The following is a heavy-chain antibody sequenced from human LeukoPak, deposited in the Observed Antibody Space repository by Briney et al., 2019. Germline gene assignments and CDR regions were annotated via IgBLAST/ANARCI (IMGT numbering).Heavy chain of an antibody. CDR1: AYSISSGYY. D-gene: IGHD3-10*01. J-gene: IGHJ4*02. V-gene: IGHV4-38-2*01. CDR2: IYHSGST. CDR3: ARASGSGPYYPLDY. Sequence: SETLSLTCAVSAYSISSGYYWGWIRQPPGKGLEWIGSIYHSGSTYYNPSLNSRVTISLDTSKSQFSLKLRSVTAADTAMYYCARASGSGPYYPLDYWGQGTLVTVSS.